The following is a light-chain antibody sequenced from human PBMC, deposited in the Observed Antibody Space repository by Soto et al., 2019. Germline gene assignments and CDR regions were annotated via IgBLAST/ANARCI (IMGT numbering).Light chain of an antibody. Sequence: QLVLTQPPSASGTPGQRVTISCSGSSSNIGGNTVNWYRQLPGTAPKLLMYSNNHRPSGVPDRFSGSKSGTSASLAISGLQSEDEADYYCAAWDDSLNGYVFGSGTKVTVL. CDR1: SSNIGGNT. CDR3: AAWDDSLNGYV. V-gene: IGLV1-44*01. J-gene: IGLJ1*01. CDR2: SNN.